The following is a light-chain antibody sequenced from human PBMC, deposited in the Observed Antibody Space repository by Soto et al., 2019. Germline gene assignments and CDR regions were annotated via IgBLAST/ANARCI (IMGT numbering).Light chain of an antibody. Sequence: AIRMTQSPSSLSASTGDRFTITLRASQGISSYLAWYQQKPGKAPKLLIYAASTLQSGVPSRFSGSGSGTDFTLTISCLQSEDFATYYCQQYYSYPRTFGQGTKVDI. J-gene: IGKJ1*01. CDR2: AAS. CDR3: QQYYSYPRT. V-gene: IGKV1-8*01. CDR1: QGISSY.